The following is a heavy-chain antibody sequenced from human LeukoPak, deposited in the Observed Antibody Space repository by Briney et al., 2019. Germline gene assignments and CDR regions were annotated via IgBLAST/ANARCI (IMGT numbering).Heavy chain of an antibody. CDR1: GGTFSSYA. CDR2: TIPIFGTA. CDR3: ARGYIPYYYDSSGYYPLGY. Sequence: SVKVSCKASGGTFSSYAISWVRQAPGQGLEWMGGTIPIFGTANYAQKFQGRVTITADESTSTAYMELSSLRSEDTDVYYCARGYIPYYYDSSGYYPLGYWGQGTLVTVSS. J-gene: IGHJ4*02. V-gene: IGHV1-69*13. D-gene: IGHD3-22*01.